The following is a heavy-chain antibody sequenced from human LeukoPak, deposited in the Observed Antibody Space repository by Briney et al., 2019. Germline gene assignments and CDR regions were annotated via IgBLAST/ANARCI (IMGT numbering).Heavy chain of an antibody. J-gene: IGHJ4*02. CDR1: GGSINSGSYY. CDR3: ARERSLSSDY. CDR2: IYTSGST. Sequence: SQTLSLTCTVSGGSINSGSYYWNWIRQPAGKGLEWIGRIYTSGSTNYNPSLKSRVTMSVDTSKSQFSLRLTSVTAADTAVYYCARERSLSSDYWGQGILVTVSP. D-gene: IGHD5-24*01. V-gene: IGHV4-61*02.